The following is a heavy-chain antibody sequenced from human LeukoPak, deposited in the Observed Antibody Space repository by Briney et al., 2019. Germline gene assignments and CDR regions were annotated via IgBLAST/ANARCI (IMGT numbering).Heavy chain of an antibody. CDR3: ARAKLWYYFDY. V-gene: IGHV3-53*01. J-gene: IGHJ4*02. D-gene: IGHD2-8*02. CDR1: GFTVSSNS. Sequence: GGSLRLSCAASGFTVSSNSKIRVRQAPGKGLEWVSVIYSGDSTYYADSVKGRFAISRDNSKNTLYLQMNSLRADDTAVYYCARAKLWYYFDYWGQGTLVTVSS. CDR2: IYSGDST.